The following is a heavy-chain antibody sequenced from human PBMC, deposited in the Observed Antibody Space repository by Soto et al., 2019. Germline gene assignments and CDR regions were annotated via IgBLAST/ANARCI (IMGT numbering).Heavy chain of an antibody. CDR1: GGSISSGGYY. D-gene: IGHD3-22*01. J-gene: IGHJ5*01. CDR2: ISYSASS. Sequence: SETLSLTCNVSGGSISSGGYYWNWIRQVPGRGLEWIGYISYSASSFYNPSLESRVSVSIDTSGNQFSLKLSSMTAADTAVYFWARAHTYYYDIGGYSKQSFNFDSWGDGTLVTVSS. CDR3: ARAHTYYYDIGGYSKQSFNFDS. V-gene: IGHV4-31*03.